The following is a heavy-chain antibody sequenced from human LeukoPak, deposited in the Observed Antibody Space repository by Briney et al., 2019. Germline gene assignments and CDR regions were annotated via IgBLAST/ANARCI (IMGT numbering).Heavy chain of an antibody. D-gene: IGHD3-22*01. V-gene: IGHV4-59*12. CDR1: GGSISSYY. J-gene: IGHJ4*02. CDR2: IYYSGST. Sequence: SETLSLTCTVSGGSISSYYWSWIRQPPGKGLEWIGYIYYSGSTNYNPSLKSRVTISVDTSKNQFSLKLSSVTAADTAVYYCAARGYYYDSSPLSGLDYWGQGTLVTVSS. CDR3: AARGYYYDSSPLSGLDY.